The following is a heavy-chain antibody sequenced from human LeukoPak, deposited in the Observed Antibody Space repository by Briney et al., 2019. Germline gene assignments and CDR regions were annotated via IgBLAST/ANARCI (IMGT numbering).Heavy chain of an antibody. CDR1: GFTFSSYW. V-gene: IGHV3-7*01. J-gene: IGHJ3*02. Sequence: PGGSLRLSCAASGFTFSSYWMSWVRQAPGKGLEWVANIKQDGREKNYVESVKGRFTISRDNAKNSLYLQMSSLRAEDTAVYYCARLRPDDFDIWGQGTMVTVSS. D-gene: IGHD3-3*01. CDR2: IKQDGREK. CDR3: ARLRPDDFDI.